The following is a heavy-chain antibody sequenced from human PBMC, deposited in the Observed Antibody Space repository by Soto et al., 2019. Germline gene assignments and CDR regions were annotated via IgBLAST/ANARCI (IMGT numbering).Heavy chain of an antibody. D-gene: IGHD2-21*02. CDR3: AISFTASYSFDF. CDR1: GFTFSNDV. Sequence: GGSLRLSCAASGFTFSNDVMSWVRQAPGKGLEWVSLMSGSGGSIYYADPVKGRFTISRDNSKNTLYLQMNSLRAEDTAVYYCAISFTASYSFDFWG. J-gene: IGHJ4*01. CDR2: MSGSGGSI. V-gene: IGHV3-23*01.